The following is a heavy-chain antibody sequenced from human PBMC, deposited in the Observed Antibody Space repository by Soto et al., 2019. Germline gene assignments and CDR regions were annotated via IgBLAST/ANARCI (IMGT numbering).Heavy chain of an antibody. CDR2: ISSRNGNT. J-gene: IGHJ5*02. V-gene: IGHV1-18*01. Sequence: ASVKVSCKASHYTFTSYGVSWVRQAPGQRLEWMGWISSRNGNTVYAQNFQDRVTMTRDMSTSTAYMELSSLRSEDTAVYYCAAEYTDFWSGYPFDPWGQGTLVTVSS. CDR3: AAEYTDFWSGYPFDP. CDR1: HYTFTSYG. D-gene: IGHD3-3*01.